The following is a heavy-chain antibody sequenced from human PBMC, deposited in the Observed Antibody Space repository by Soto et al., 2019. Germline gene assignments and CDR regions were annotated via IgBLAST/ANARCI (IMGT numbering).Heavy chain of an antibody. CDR1: GYSFTTYW. Sequence: PGESLKISCKASGYSFTTYWLGWVRQMPGKGLEWMGIIYPGDSDTRYSPSFQGQVTISVDKSISTAFLQWSSLKASDTAMYYCARPPSGFGYYGMDVWGQGITVTVSS. CDR3: ARPPSGFGYYGMDV. J-gene: IGHJ6*02. CDR2: IYPGDSDT. D-gene: IGHD3-22*01. V-gene: IGHV5-51*01.